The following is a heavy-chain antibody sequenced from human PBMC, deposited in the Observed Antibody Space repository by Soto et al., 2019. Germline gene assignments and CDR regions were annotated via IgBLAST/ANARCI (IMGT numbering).Heavy chain of an antibody. Sequence: QLQLQESGPGLVKPSETLSLMCAVSGGSISRSSSYWGWIRKPPVKGLEWIGSIYESGSTYYNPSLNSRVTISVDTSKNQFSLKLGSGSAADTAVYYCVRHRGKTGGLTWFDPWGQGTLVTVSS. D-gene: IGHD3-10*01. CDR2: IYESGST. J-gene: IGHJ5*02. CDR1: GGSISRSSSY. CDR3: VRHRGKTGGLTWFDP. V-gene: IGHV4-39*01.